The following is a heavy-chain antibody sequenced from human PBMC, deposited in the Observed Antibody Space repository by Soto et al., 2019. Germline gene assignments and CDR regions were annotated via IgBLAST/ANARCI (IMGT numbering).Heavy chain of an antibody. CDR2: IYWDDDK. Sequence: QITLKESGPTLVKPTQTLTLTCTSSGISLSTSGVGVAWIRQPPGKALEWLALIYWDDDKRYSPSLKNRLTVTKDTSKIQVVLIMTNMDPVDTATYYCAHRLYDSSGYSFDYWGQGTLVTVSS. D-gene: IGHD3-22*01. CDR3: AHRLYDSSGYSFDY. V-gene: IGHV2-5*02. J-gene: IGHJ4*02. CDR1: GISLSTSGVG.